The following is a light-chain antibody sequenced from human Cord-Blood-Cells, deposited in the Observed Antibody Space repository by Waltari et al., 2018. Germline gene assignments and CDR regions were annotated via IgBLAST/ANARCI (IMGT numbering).Light chain of an antibody. CDR2: DAS. CDR1: QDISNY. J-gene: IGKJ5*01. Sequence: DIQMTQSPSSLSASVGDRVTITCQASQDISNYLNWYQQKPVKAPKLLIYDASNLETGVPSRFSVSGSGTDFTFTISSLQPEDIATYYCQQYDNLPITFGQGTRLEIK. V-gene: IGKV1-33*01. CDR3: QQYDNLPIT.